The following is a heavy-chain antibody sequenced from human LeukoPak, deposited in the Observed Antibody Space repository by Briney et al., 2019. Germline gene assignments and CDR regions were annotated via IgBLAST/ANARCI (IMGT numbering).Heavy chain of an antibody. D-gene: IGHD3-10*01. J-gene: IGHJ4*02. CDR2: IHTSGST. CDR1: GGSISSYY. V-gene: IGHV4-4*07. CDR3: AGGKYYYGSGSLYFDY. Sequence: PSETLSLTCTVSGGSISSYYWSWIRQPAGKGLEWIGRIHTSGSTNYNPSLRSRVTMSVDTSKNQFSLKLSSVTAADTAVYYCAGGKYYYGSGSLYFDYWGQGALVTVSS.